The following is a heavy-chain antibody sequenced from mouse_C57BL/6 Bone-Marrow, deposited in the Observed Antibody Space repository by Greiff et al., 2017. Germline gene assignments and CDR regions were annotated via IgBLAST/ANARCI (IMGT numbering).Heavy chain of an antibody. V-gene: IGHV1-55*01. J-gene: IGHJ1*03. D-gene: IGHD1-1*01. CDR1: GYTFTSYW. CDR2: IYPGSGST. CDR3: AGLYYSSPHWYFDV. Sequence: QVQLQQPGAELVKPGASVKMSCKASGYTFTSYWITWVKQRPGQGLEWIGDIYPGSGSTNYNEKFKSKATLTVDTPSSTAYMQLSSLTSEDSAVYYCAGLYYSSPHWYFDVWGTGTTVTVSS.